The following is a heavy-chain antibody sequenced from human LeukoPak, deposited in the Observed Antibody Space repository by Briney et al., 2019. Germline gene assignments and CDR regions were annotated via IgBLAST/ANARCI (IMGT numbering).Heavy chain of an antibody. CDR1: GYTFTGYY. V-gene: IGHV1-2*04. CDR2: INPNSGGT. CDR3: ARERVAVAGKGFDP. J-gene: IGHJ5*02. D-gene: IGHD6-19*01. Sequence: ASVKVSCKASGYTFTGYYMHWVRQAPGQGLEWMGWINPNSGGTNYAQKFQGWVTMTRDTSISTAYMELSRLRSDDTVVYYCARERVAVAGKGFDPWGQGTLVTVSS.